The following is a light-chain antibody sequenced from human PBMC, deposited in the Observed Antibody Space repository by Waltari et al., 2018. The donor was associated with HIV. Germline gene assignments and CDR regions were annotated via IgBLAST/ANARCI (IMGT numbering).Light chain of an antibody. V-gene: IGLV1-40*01. J-gene: IGLJ3*02. CDR3: QSYDSSLSGSV. CDR1: SSNIGARFD. CDR2: GDN. Sequence: QSVLSQPPSVSGAPGHRVTISCPGSSSNIGARFDLHWYQQLPGTAPKLLIYGDNNRPSGVPDRFSGSKSGTSASLAITGLQAEDEADYYCQSYDSSLSGSVFGGGTKLTVL.